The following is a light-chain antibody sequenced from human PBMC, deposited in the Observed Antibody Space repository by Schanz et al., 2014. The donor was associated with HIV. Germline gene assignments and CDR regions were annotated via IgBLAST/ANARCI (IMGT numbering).Light chain of an antibody. CDR2: DAA. V-gene: IGKV1-33*01. CDR1: QDISKY. Sequence: DIVMTPSPSSLSVSVGDRVTFTCRASQDISKYLNWYQQKPGKAPKLLISDAANVETGVPSRFSGSGSGTQFSFTISSLQPEDFATYYCQQYDNLPFTFGPGTKVDIK. J-gene: IGKJ3*01. CDR3: QQYDNLPFT.